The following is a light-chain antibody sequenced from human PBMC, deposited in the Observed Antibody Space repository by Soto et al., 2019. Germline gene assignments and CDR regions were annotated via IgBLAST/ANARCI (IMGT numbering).Light chain of an antibody. CDR2: SAS. V-gene: IGKV3-15*01. Sequence: EVGITQSPSTVSVSPGERATLSCRASQSVGIKLAWYQQKPGQAPRLLMYSASTRATGIPARFSGSGSGTEFTLTISSLQSEDFVVYYCQQYNSWPRTFGQGTKVDIK. CDR3: QQYNSWPRT. J-gene: IGKJ1*01. CDR1: QSVGIK.